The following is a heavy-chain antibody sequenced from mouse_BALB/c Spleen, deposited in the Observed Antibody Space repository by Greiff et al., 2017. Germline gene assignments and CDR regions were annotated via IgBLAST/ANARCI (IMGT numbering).Heavy chain of an antibody. J-gene: IGHJ3*01. CDR3: ARDGGPPFAY. CDR1: GFTFSSYD. Sequence: EVNVVESGGGLVKPGGSLKLSCAASGFTFSSYDMSWVRQSPEKRLEWVAEISSGGSYTYYPDTVTGRFTISRDNDKNTLYLEMSSLRSEDTAMYYCARDGGPPFAYWGQGTLVTVSA. V-gene: IGHV5-9-4*01. CDR2: ISSGGSYT.